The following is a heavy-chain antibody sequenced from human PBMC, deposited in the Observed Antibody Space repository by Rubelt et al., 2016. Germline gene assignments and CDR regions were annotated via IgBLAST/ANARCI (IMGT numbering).Heavy chain of an antibody. CDR3: AKPTMVRGVSYYFDY. Sequence: EVQLLESGGGLVQPGGSLRLSCAASGFTFSSYAMSWVRQAPGKGLEWVSSISSSSRYIYYADSVKGRFTISRDNSKNTLYLQMNSLRAEDTAVYYCAKPTMVRGVSYYFDYWGQGTLVTVSS. J-gene: IGHJ4*02. V-gene: IGHV3-23*01. CDR1: GFTFSSYA. D-gene: IGHD3-10*01. CDR2: ISSSSRYI.